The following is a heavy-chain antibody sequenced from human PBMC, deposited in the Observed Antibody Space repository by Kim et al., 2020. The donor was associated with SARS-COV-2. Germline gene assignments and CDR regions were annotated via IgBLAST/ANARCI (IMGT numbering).Heavy chain of an antibody. CDR3: ARGGGWHQLAFDY. Sequence: SETLSLTCTVSGGSISSGDYYWNWIRQHPGKGLEWIGYIYYSGNTYYNPSLKSRLSISEDTSKNHFSLKLSSVTAADTAVYYFARGGGWHQLAFDYWGQGTLVTVSS. CDR1: GGSISSGDYY. D-gene: IGHD6-13*01. J-gene: IGHJ4*02. CDR2: IYYSGNT. V-gene: IGHV4-31*03.